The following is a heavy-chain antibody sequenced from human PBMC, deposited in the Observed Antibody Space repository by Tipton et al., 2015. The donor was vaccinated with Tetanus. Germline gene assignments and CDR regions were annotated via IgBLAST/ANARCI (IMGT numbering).Heavy chain of an antibody. CDR3: ARDRGDYIYYGMDV. Sequence: QLVQSGAEVRKPGASVKVSCKASGYTFIDYYMHWVRQAPGQGLEWMGWINPNSGGTNYAQKFQGRVTMTRDTSISTAYMELRSLRSDDTAVYYCARDRGDYIYYGMDVWGPGTTVTVS. CDR1: GYTFIDYY. D-gene: IGHD3-22*01. J-gene: IGHJ6*02. CDR2: INPNSGGT. V-gene: IGHV1-2*02.